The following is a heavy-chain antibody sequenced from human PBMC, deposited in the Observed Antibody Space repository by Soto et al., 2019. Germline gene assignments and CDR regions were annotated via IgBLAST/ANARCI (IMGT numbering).Heavy chain of an antibody. CDR3: RLGPVSSSGWYGPFDY. J-gene: IGHJ4*02. V-gene: IGHV3-23*01. Sequence: HPGGSLRLSCAASGITFSSHVMSWVRQAPGKGLEWVSAISGSGSSTFYADSVKGRFTISRDNSKNTLYLQLNSLRAEDTAEYYCRLGPVSSSGWYGPFDYWAEATLVRVSS. CDR2: ISGSGSST. D-gene: IGHD6-13*01. CDR1: GITFSSHV.